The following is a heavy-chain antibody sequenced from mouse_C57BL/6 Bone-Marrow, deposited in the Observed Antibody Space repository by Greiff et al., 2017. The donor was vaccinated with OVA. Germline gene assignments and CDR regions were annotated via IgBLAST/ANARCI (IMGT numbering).Heavy chain of an antibody. Sequence: VQLQESGAELVKPGASVKISCKASGYAFSSYWMNWVKQRPGKGLEWIGQIYPGDGDTNYNGKFKGKATLTADKSSSTAYMQLSSLTSEDSAVYFCARRIYASYAMDYWGQGTSVTVSS. CDR3: ARRIYASYAMDY. CDR1: GYAFSSYW. V-gene: IGHV1-80*01. J-gene: IGHJ4*01. D-gene: IGHD2-3*01. CDR2: IYPGDGDT.